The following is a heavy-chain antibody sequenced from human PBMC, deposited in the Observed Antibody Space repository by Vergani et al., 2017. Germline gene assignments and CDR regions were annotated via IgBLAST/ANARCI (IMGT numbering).Heavy chain of an antibody. Sequence: QVQLVESGGGVVQPGRSLRLSCAASGFTFSSYGMHWVRQAPGKGLEWVAVISYDGSNKYYADSVKGRFTISRDNSKNTLYLQMNSLRAEDTAVYYCAKAPRSADYYYYGMDVWGQGTTVTVSS. CDR3: AKAPRSADYYYYGMDV. CDR1: GFTFSSYG. D-gene: IGHD1-26*01. V-gene: IGHV3-30*18. CDR2: ISYDGSNK. J-gene: IGHJ6*02.